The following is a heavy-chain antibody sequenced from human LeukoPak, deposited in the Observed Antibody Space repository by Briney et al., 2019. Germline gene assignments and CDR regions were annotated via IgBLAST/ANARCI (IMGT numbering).Heavy chain of an antibody. CDR3: AKSSDYYGSGSFYFDY. Sequence: PGGSLRLSCAASGFTFSSYGMHWVRQAPGKGLEWVAVISYDGSNKYYADSVKGRFTISRDNSKNTLYLQMNSLRAEDRAVYYCAKSSDYYGSGSFYFDYWGQGTLVTVSS. D-gene: IGHD3-10*01. CDR2: ISYDGSNK. V-gene: IGHV3-30*18. CDR1: GFTFSSYG. J-gene: IGHJ4*02.